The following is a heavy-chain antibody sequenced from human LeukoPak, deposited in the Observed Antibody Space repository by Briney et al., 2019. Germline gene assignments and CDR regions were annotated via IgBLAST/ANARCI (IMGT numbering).Heavy chain of an antibody. J-gene: IGHJ4*02. CDR2: IYDSRTI. V-gene: IGHV4-39*02. CDR1: GGSISSGSHH. Sequence: PSETLSLTCTVSGGSISSGSHHWGWFRQSPGKGLEWIGSIYDSRTIYYNPSLNSRVTISAVTSKNQFSLQLNSVTAADTAVYYCARERRPTYYDFWSGYYIWGQGTLVTVSS. CDR3: ARERRPTYYDFWSGYYI. D-gene: IGHD3-3*01.